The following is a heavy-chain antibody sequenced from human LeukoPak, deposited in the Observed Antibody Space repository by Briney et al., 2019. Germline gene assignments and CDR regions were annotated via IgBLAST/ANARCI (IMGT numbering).Heavy chain of an antibody. CDR3: ARPRSGWDFDY. J-gene: IGHJ4*02. CDR1: GGTFSSYA. Sequence: GASVKVSCKASGGTFSSYASSWVRQAPGQGLEWMGGIIPIFGTANYAQKFQGRVTITADKSTSTAYMELSSLRSEDTAVYYCARPRSGWDFDYWGQGTLVTVSS. CDR2: IIPIFGTA. D-gene: IGHD6-19*01. V-gene: IGHV1-69*06.